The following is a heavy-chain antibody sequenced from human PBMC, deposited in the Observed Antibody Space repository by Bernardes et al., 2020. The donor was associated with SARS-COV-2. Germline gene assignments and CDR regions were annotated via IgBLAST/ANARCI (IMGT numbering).Heavy chain of an antibody. CDR3: ARGDA. CDR1: GFTLSIQW. V-gene: IGHV3-7*03. Sequence: GVSLRLSCAASGFTLSIQWTSWVRQAPGEALEWVASIKEDGSVKYYVDSVKGRFTISRDNAKNSLYLQMNSLRGEDTAVYYCARGDAWGQGTTVIVSS. J-gene: IGHJ6*02. CDR2: IKEDGSVK.